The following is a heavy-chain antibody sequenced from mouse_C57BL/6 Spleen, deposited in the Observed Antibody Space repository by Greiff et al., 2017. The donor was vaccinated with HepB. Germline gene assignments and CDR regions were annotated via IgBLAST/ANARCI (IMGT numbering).Heavy chain of an antibody. V-gene: IGHV5-9-1*02. CDR1: GFTFSSYA. Sequence: EVQRVESGEGLVKPGGSLKLSCAASGFTFSSYAMSWVRQTPEKRLEWVAYISSGGDYIYYADTVKGRFTISRDNARNTLYLQMSSLKSEDTAMYYCTRTHYYYGSSYWYFDVWGTGTTVTVSS. CDR3: TRTHYYYGSSYWYFDV. J-gene: IGHJ1*03. CDR2: ISSGGDYI. D-gene: IGHD1-1*01.